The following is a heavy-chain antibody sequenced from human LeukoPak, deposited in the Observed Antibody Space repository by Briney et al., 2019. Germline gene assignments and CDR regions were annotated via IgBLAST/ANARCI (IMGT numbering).Heavy chain of an antibody. CDR2: IYTSGST. J-gene: IGHJ6*03. CDR1: GGSISSYY. Sequence: PSETLSLTCTVSGGSISSYYWSWIRLPAGKGLEWIGRIYTSGSTIYNPSLKSRVTMSVDTSKNQFSLKLSSVTAADTAVYYCARGYSSSWNGYYYYYMDVWGKGTTVTVSS. V-gene: IGHV4-4*07. CDR3: ARGYSSSWNGYYYYYMDV. D-gene: IGHD6-13*01.